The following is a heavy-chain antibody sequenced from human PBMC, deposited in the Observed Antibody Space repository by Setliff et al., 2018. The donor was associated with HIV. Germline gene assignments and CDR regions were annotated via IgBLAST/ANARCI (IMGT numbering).Heavy chain of an antibody. V-gene: IGHV1-18*01. CDR3: VRDDYGDYD. D-gene: IGHD4-17*01. CDR2: ISPDSGRT. J-gene: IGHJ4*02. Sequence: ASVKVSCKASGYSFTNSDVSWVRLAPGQGLEWMGWISPDSGRTNYAQKFQGRVTMTTDTSTSTAYMELRSLRSDDTAVYYCVRDDYGDYDGGQGTLVTVSS. CDR1: GYSFTNSD.